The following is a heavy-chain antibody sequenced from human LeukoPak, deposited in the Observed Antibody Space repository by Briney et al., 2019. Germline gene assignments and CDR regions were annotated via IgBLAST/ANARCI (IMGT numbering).Heavy chain of an antibody. V-gene: IGHV1-2*02. J-gene: IGHJ4*02. CDR1: GYTFTGYY. Sequence: ASVKVSCKASGYTFTGYYMHWVRQAPGQGLEWMGWINPNSGGTNYAQKFQGRVTMTRDTSISTAYMELSRLRSDDTAVYYCARDFEYSSSSYYFDYWGQGTLVTVSS. CDR2: INPNSGGT. CDR3: ARDFEYSSSSYYFDY. D-gene: IGHD6-6*01.